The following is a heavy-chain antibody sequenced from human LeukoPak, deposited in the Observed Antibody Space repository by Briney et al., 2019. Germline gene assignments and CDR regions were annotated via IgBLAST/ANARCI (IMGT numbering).Heavy chain of an antibody. CDR3: AKVRSLYDSSGYTD. V-gene: IGHV3-9*01. CDR2: ISWNSGSI. J-gene: IGHJ4*02. D-gene: IGHD3-22*01. CDR1: GFTFDDYA. Sequence: GGSLRLSCAASGFTFDDYAMRWVRQAPGKGLEWVSGISWNSGSIGYADSVKGRFTISRDNAKNSLYLQMNSLRAEDTALYYCAKVRSLYDSSGYTDWGQGTLVTVSS.